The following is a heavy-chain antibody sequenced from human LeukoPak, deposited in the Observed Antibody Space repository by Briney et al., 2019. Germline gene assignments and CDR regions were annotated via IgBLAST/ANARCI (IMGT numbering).Heavy chain of an antibody. Sequence: GGSLRLSCAASGFTFSSYWMSWVRQAPGKGLEWVANIKQDGSEKYYVDSVKGRITISRDNAKNSLYLQMNSLRAEDTAVYYCARAPPYGSGTRYMDVWGKGTTVTISS. CDR3: ARAPPYGSGTRYMDV. CDR1: GFTFSSYW. D-gene: IGHD3-10*01. CDR2: IKQDGSEK. V-gene: IGHV3-7*01. J-gene: IGHJ6*03.